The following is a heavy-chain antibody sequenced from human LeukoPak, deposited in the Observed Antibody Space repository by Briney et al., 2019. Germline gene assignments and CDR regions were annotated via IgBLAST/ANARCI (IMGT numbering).Heavy chain of an antibody. D-gene: IGHD2-21*01. CDR1: GASISNYY. V-gene: IGHV4-59*01. CDR2: IYYTGSA. J-gene: IGHJ4*02. Sequence: SETLSLTCTVSGASISNYYWNWIRQPPGKGPEWIGYIYYTGSANYNPSLKSRVTISRDTSKNQFSLNLTSVTAADTAVYYCARCTGVVRGLDYWGQGTLVTVSS. CDR3: ARCTGVVRGLDY.